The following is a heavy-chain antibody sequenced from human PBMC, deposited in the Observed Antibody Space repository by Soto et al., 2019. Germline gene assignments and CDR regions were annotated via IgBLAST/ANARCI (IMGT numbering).Heavy chain of an antibody. Sequence: ASVKVSCKASGYTFTSYGISWVRQAPGQGLEWMGWISAYNGNTNYAQKLQGRVTMTTDTSTSTAYMELRSLRSDDTAVYYCARGVGYCSSTSCHNWFDPWGQGTLVTASS. CDR2: ISAYNGNT. V-gene: IGHV1-18*01. CDR1: GYTFTSYG. J-gene: IGHJ5*02. D-gene: IGHD2-2*01. CDR3: ARGVGYCSSTSCHNWFDP.